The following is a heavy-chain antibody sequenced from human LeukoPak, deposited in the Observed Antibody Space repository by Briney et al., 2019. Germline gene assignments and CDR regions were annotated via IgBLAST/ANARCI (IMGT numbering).Heavy chain of an antibody. V-gene: IGHV4-31*03. Sequence: SETLSLTCTVSGGSLSSGGYYWSWIRQHPGKGLEWIGYIYYSGSTYYNPSLKSRVTISVDTSKNQFSLKLSSVTAADTAVYYCAADRGYCSGGSCYQGNYFDYWGQGTLVTVSS. CDR2: IYYSGST. J-gene: IGHJ4*02. D-gene: IGHD2-15*01. CDR3: AADRGYCSGGSCYQGNYFDY. CDR1: GGSLSSGGYY.